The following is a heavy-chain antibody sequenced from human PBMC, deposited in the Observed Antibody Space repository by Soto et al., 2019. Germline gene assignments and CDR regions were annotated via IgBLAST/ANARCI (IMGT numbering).Heavy chain of an antibody. CDR2: ISGSGGST. J-gene: IGHJ4*02. V-gene: IGHV3-23*01. Sequence: GGSLRLSCAASGFTFSSYAMSWVRQAPGKGLEWVSAISGSGGSTYYADSVKGRFTISRDNSKNTLCLQMNSLRAEDTAVYYCAKDPTPNLRFLEWLSSPFDYWGQGTLVTVSS. CDR1: GFTFSSYA. D-gene: IGHD3-3*01. CDR3: AKDPTPNLRFLEWLSSPFDY.